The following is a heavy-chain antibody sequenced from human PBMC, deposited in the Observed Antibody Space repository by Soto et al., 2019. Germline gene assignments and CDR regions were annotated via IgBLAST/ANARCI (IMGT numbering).Heavy chain of an antibody. V-gene: IGHV3-7*03. Sequence: PGGSLRLSCAASGFTFSSYWMSWVRQAPGKGLEWVANIKQDGSEKYYVDSVKGRFTISRDNAKNSLYLQMNSLRAEDTAVYYCARDEGYCSGGSCYYNWFDPWGQGTLVTVSS. CDR3: ARDEGYCSGGSCYYNWFDP. CDR1: GFTFSSYW. D-gene: IGHD2-15*01. J-gene: IGHJ5*02. CDR2: IKQDGSEK.